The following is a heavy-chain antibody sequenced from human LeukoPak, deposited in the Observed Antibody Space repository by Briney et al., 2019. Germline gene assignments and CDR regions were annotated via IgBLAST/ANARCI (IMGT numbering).Heavy chain of an antibody. CDR1: GGSISSSSHY. CDR3: ARDHSSGQSGNMVGAIGRPSPPNWFDP. J-gene: IGHJ5*02. Sequence: SENLSLTCTVSGGSISSSSHYWGWIRQPPGKGLEWIGSIYYSGSTYYNPSLKSRVTISVDTSKNQFSLKLSSVTAADTAVYYCARDHSSGQSGNMVGAIGRPSPPNWFDPWGQGTLVTVSS. D-gene: IGHD1-26*01. V-gene: IGHV4-39*07. CDR2: IYYSGST.